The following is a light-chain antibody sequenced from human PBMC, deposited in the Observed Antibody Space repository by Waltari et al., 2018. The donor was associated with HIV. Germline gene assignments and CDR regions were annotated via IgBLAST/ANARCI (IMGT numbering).Light chain of an antibody. V-gene: IGKV1-5*03. CDR3: QQYKDFPIT. CDR1: QSSGSW. CDR2: KAS. J-gene: IGKJ4*01. Sequence: DIQMNQSPSTLSASVGDRVTITCRASQSSGSWLAWYQQKKGRAPKSLLYKASNLESGVPARFSGSGYGTSFSLTISSLQPEDFATYYCQQYKDFPITFGGGTKVEIK.